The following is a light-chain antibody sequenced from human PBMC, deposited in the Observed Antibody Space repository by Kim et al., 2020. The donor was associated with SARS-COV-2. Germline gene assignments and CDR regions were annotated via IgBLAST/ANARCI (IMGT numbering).Light chain of an antibody. CDR2: GKN. CDR3: NSRDSNDNVV. CDR1: SLVSNY. J-gene: IGLJ2*01. V-gene: IGLV3-19*01. Sequence: ALGQQVRITCQGDSLVSNYATWYQQKPGQAPILVIYGKNNRPSGSPDRFSGSSSGSTASLTITGTQAGDEADYYCNSRDSNDNVVFGGGTQLTVL.